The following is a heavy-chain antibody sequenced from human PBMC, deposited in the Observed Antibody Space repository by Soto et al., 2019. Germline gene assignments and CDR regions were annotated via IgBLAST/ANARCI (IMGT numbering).Heavy chain of an antibody. CDR3: EKVKGSRWFGVLSYYYYYGMDV. CDR2: ISYDGSNK. V-gene: IGHV3-30*18. J-gene: IGHJ6*02. D-gene: IGHD3-10*01. Sequence: PGGSLRLSCAASGFTFSSYGMHWVRQAPGKGLEWVAGISYDGSNKYYADSVKGRFTISRDNSKNTLYLQMNSLRAEDTAVYYCEKVKGSRWFGVLSYYYYYGMDVCGHGTRVTVSS. CDR1: GFTFSSYG.